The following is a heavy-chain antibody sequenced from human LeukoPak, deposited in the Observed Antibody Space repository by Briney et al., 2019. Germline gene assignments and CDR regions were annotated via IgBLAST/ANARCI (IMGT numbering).Heavy chain of an antibody. CDR2: IYHSGST. Sequence: PSETLSLTCTVSGGSIRSTNYYWSWIRQDPAKGLEWIGYIYHSGSTNYNPSLKSRVTISVDKSKNQFSLKLSSVTAADTAVYYCARAEGDYVHWGQGTLVTVSS. CDR3: ARAEGDYVH. D-gene: IGHD4-17*01. CDR1: GGSIRSTNYY. J-gene: IGHJ4*02. V-gene: IGHV4-61*05.